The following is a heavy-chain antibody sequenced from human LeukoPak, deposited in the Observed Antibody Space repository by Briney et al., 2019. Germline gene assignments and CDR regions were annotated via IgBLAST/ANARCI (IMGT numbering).Heavy chain of an antibody. D-gene: IGHD3-16*01. Sequence: SETLSLTCAVYGGSFSGYYWSLIRQPPGKGLEWIGEINHSGSTNYNPSLKSRVTISVDTSKNQFSLKLSSVTAADTAVYYCARGPNDYVWGSYPTGDYWGQGTLVTVSS. CDR3: ARGPNDYVWGSYPTGDY. CDR1: GGSFSGYY. V-gene: IGHV4-34*01. J-gene: IGHJ4*02. CDR2: INHSGST.